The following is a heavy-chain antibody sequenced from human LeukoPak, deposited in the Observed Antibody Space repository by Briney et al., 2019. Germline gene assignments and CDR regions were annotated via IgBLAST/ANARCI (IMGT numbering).Heavy chain of an antibody. J-gene: IGHJ4*02. D-gene: IGHD3-22*01. CDR2: IKSDGGTT. CDR3: ARVLHRRNYDSSVYYGF. CDR1: GFTFNNAW. V-gene: IGHV3-15*01. Sequence: GGSLRLSCAASGFTFNNAWMSWVRQAPGKGLEWIGRIKSDGGTTDYAAPVKGRFTISRDGSKNTLYLQMNSLRAEDTAVYYCARVLHRRNYDSSVYYGFWGQGTLVTVSS.